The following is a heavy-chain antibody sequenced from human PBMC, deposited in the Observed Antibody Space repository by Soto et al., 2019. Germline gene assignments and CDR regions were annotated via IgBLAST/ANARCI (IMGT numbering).Heavy chain of an antibody. D-gene: IGHD4-4*01. J-gene: IGHJ4*02. CDR1: GFTFSSYW. CDR2: INSDGSST. V-gene: IGHV3-74*01. CDR3: AREVEKALYSNYDY. Sequence: GGSLRLSCAASGFTFSSYWMHWVRQAPGKGLVWVSRINSDGSSTSYADSVKGRFTISSDNAKNTLYLQMNSLRAEDTAVYYCAREVEKALYSNYDYWGQGTLVTVSS.